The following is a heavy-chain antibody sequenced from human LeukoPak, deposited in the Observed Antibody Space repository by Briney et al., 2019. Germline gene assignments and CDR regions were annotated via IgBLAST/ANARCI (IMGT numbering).Heavy chain of an antibody. CDR3: AGGLRNYYGSGSGFDP. J-gene: IGHJ5*02. Sequence: PSETLSLTCTVSGGSISSSSYYWGWIRQPPGKGLEWIGSIYYSGSTNYNPSLKSRVTISVDTSKNQFSLKLSSVTAADTAVYYCAGGLRNYYGSGSGFDPWGQGTLVTVSS. CDR2: IYYSGST. CDR1: GGSISSSSYY. D-gene: IGHD3-10*01. V-gene: IGHV4-39*07.